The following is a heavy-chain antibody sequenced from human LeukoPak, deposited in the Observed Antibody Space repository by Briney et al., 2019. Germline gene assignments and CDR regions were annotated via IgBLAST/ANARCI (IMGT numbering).Heavy chain of an antibody. CDR2: LYFRGNT. J-gene: IGHJ4*02. CDR3: ARQSSPFYFVDY. D-gene: IGHD2/OR15-2a*01. V-gene: IGHV4-39*07. Sequence: SETLSLTCTVSGGSISSSSYYWGWIRQPPGKGLEWLGSLYFRGNTYYNPSLKSRVSISVDTSKNQFSLRLNSVTAADTAVYFCARQSSPFYFVDYWGQGIPVTVSS. CDR1: GGSISSSSYY.